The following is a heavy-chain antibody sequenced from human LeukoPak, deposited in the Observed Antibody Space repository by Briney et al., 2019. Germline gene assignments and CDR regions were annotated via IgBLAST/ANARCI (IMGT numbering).Heavy chain of an antibody. CDR2: VYTAGST. V-gene: IGHV3-66*01. CDR3: AKAAGSYVGAFDY. Sequence: GGSLRLSCAASGFTVNVTYMTWVRQAPGKVLERVSIVYTAGSTYYVDSVKGRFTISRDSSKNTLYLQMNSLRIEDTAVYYCAKAAGSYVGAFDYWGHGTLVTVSS. J-gene: IGHJ4*01. CDR1: GFTVNVTY. D-gene: IGHD1-26*01.